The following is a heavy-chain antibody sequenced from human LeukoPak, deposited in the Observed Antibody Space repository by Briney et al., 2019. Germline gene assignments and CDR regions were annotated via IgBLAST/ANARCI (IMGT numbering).Heavy chain of an antibody. D-gene: IGHD4-23*01. CDR2: ISYDGSNK. V-gene: IGHV3-30-3*01. CDR1: GFTFSSYA. CDR3: ARTTVVTPRVFDI. Sequence: GGSLRLSCAASGFTFSSYAMHWVRQAPGKGLEWVAVISYDGSNKYYADSVKGRFTISRDNSKNTLYLQMNSLRAEDTAVYYCARTTVVTPRVFDIWGQGTMVTVSS. J-gene: IGHJ3*02.